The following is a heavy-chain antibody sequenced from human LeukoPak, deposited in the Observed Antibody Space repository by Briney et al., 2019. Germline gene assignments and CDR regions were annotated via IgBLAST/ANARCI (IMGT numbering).Heavy chain of an antibody. J-gene: IGHJ4*02. V-gene: IGHV4-61*05. Sequence: ASETLSLTCTVSGXSISSSSYYWGWIRQPPGKGLEWIGYIYYSGSTNYNPSLKSRATISVDTSKNQFSLKLSSVTAADTAVYYCARIGHEDYYFDYWGQGTLVTVSS. CDR2: IYYSGST. CDR1: GXSISSSSYY. CDR3: ARIGHEDYYFDY.